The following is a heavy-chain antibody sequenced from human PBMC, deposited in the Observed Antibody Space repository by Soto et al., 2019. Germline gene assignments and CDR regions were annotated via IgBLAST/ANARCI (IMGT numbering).Heavy chain of an antibody. CDR3: AMGRHTSYFDP. CDR2: TYYRSKWHT. Sequence: SQTLSLTCAISGDRVSRHNEAWNWIRQSPSRGLEWLGRTYYRSKWHTDFTVSVKGRLTITPDTSENHFSLQLASVNPEATAVYDCAMGRHTSYFDPWGQGILVTFSS. D-gene: IGHD3-16*01. J-gene: IGHJ5*02. V-gene: IGHV6-1*01. CDR1: GDRVSRHNEA.